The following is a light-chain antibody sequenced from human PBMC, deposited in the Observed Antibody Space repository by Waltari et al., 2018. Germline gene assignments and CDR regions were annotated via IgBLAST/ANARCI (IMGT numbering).Light chain of an antibody. CDR3: QQYDSLPVT. Sequence: EIQLTQSPATLPASVGDRVTSTCRASNSVTNNLAWYQQKPGQPPKVVIHKASRLESGVPSRFSGSGFGTEFTLTVSRLQPGDFATYYCQQYDSLPVTFGGGTKVEIK. CDR1: NSVTNN. V-gene: IGKV1-5*03. J-gene: IGKJ4*01. CDR2: KAS.